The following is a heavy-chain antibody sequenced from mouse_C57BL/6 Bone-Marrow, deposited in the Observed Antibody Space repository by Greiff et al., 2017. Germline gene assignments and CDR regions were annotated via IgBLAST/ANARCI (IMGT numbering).Heavy chain of an antibody. CDR2: IYPRSGNT. D-gene: IGHD1-1*01. V-gene: IGHV1-81*01. J-gene: IGHJ2*01. Sequence: QVQLQQSGAELARPGASVKLSCKASGYTFTSYGISWVKQRTGQGLEWIGEIYPRSGNTYYNEKFKGKATLTADKSSSTAYMELRSLTSEDSAVYFCASPYGSDYWGQGTTLTVSS. CDR3: ASPYGSDY. CDR1: GYTFTSYG.